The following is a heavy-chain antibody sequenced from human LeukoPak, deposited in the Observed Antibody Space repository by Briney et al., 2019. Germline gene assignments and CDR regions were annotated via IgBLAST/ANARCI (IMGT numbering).Heavy chain of an antibody. D-gene: IGHD6-13*01. CDR2: IIPIFGTA. Sequence: SVKVSCKASGGTFSSYAISWVRQAPGQGLEWMGGIIPIFGTANYAQKFQGRVTITTDESTSTAYMELSSLRSEDTAVYYCARVGSSTARPFDYWGQGTLVTASS. CDR3: ARVGSSTARPFDY. J-gene: IGHJ4*02. V-gene: IGHV1-69*05. CDR1: GGTFSSYA.